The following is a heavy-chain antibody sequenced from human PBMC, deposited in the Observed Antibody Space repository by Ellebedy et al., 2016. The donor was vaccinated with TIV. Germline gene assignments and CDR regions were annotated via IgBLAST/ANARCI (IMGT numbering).Heavy chain of an antibody. V-gene: IGHV3-7*03. D-gene: IGHD4-17*01. Sequence: GESLKISCAASGFTFSRYWMSWVRQAPGKGLEWVANIKEDVSEKHYEDSVRGRFTISRDNAKNLLSLHMNTLRAEDTAVYYCASGLTEDYGAFDVWGPGTMVTVSS. CDR3: ASGLTEDYGAFDV. CDR1: GFTFSRYW. J-gene: IGHJ3*01. CDR2: IKEDVSEK.